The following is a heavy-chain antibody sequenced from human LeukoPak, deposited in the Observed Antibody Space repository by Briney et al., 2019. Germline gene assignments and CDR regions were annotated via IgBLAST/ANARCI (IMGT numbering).Heavy chain of an antibody. CDR2: INLDGSEK. Sequence: PGGSLRLSCAASGFRFSSYWMSWVRQAPGKGLEWVANINLDGSEKSYVDSVEGRFTISRDNAKNSLYLQMNSLRGEDTAVYYCARDRERSSSFAFDIWGQGTIVTASS. V-gene: IGHV3-7*01. CDR1: GFRFSSYW. J-gene: IGHJ3*02. D-gene: IGHD3-3*02. CDR3: ARDRERSSSFAFDI.